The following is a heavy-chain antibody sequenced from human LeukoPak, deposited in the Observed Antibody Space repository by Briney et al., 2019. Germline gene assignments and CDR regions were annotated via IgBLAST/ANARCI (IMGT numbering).Heavy chain of an antibody. Sequence: GGSLRLSCAASGFTFSNFAMSWVRQAPGKGLEWVSAISGTGGSTYYADSVKGRFTISRDNSKNTLYLQMNSLRAEDTAVYYCAKRDTVVVPGAIEDYWGQGPLVTVSS. CDR1: GFTFSNFA. D-gene: IGHD2-2*01. CDR2: ISGTGGST. J-gene: IGHJ4*02. CDR3: AKRDTVVVPGAIEDY. V-gene: IGHV3-23*01.